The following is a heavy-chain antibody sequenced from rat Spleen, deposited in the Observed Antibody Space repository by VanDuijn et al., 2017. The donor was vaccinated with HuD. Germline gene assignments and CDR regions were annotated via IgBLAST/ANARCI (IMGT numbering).Heavy chain of an antibody. Sequence: EVQLVESGGGLVQPGRSLKLSCAASGFTFSDYGVAWVRQAPTKGLEWVATISYGDSSGHSGTYYRDSVKGRFTISRDNAKSTLSLQMDSLGSEDTATYYCARGLPGYPFDYWGQGVMVTVSS. CDR3: ARGLPGYPFDY. CDR1: GFTFSDYG. J-gene: IGHJ2*01. CDR2: ISYGDSSGHSGT. V-gene: IGHV5-29*01. D-gene: IGHD1-4*01.